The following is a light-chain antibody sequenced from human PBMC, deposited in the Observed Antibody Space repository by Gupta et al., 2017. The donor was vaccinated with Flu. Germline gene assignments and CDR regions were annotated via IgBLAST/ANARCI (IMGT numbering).Light chain of an antibody. V-gene: IGKV1-5*03. J-gene: IGKJ1*01. Sequence: IHMTQSPSTLSASVGDRVTITCRASQSISSWLAWYQQKPGKAPKLLIYKASSLESGVPSRFSGSGSGTEFTLTISSLQPDDFATYYCQQYNSYSLTFGQGTKVEIK. CDR2: KAS. CDR1: QSISSW. CDR3: QQYNSYSLT.